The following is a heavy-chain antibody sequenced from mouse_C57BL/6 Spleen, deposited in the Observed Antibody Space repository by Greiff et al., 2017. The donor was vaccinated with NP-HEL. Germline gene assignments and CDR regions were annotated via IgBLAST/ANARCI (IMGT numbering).Heavy chain of an antibody. D-gene: IGHD2-5*01. V-gene: IGHV1-50*01. CDR2: IDPSDSYT. J-gene: IGHJ2*01. CDR3: ARRSNYLFDY. CDR1: GYTFTSYW. Sequence: QVQLQQPGAELVKPGASVKLSCKASGYTFTSYWMQWVKQRPGQGLEWIGEIDPSDSYTNYNQKFKGKATLTADTSSSTAYMQLSSLTSEDSAVYYCARRSNYLFDYWGQGTTLTVSS.